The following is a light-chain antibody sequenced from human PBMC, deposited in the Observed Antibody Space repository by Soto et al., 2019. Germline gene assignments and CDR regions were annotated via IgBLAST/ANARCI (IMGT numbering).Light chain of an antibody. CDR3: QQYNNWPPWT. Sequence: EVVMTQSPATLSVSLGDRATLSCRASQSVSSNLAWYQQKPGQGPRLLIYGASTRATGIPARFSGSGSGTEFTLTISSLQSEDFAVYYCQQYNNWPPWTFGQGTKVEIK. CDR2: GAS. CDR1: QSVSSN. J-gene: IGKJ1*01. V-gene: IGKV3-15*01.